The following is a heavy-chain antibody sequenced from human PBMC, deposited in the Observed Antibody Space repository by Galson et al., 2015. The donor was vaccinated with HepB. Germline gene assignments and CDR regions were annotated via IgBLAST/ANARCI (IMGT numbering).Heavy chain of an antibody. Sequence: SLRLSCAASGFTFSSYAMSWVRQAPGKGLEWVSAISGSGGSTYYADSVKGRFTISRDNSKNTLYLQMNSLRAEDTAVYYCAKDYPSIAVAGTIGEYGMDVWGQGTTVTVSS. V-gene: IGHV3-23*01. CDR2: ISGSGGST. D-gene: IGHD6-19*01. CDR3: AKDYPSIAVAGTIGEYGMDV. J-gene: IGHJ6*02. CDR1: GFTFSSYA.